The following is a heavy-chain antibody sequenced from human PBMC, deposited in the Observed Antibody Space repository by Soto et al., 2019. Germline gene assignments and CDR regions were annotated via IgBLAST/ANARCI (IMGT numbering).Heavy chain of an antibody. V-gene: IGHV5-10-1*01. D-gene: IGHD6-13*01. CDR1: GYSFTNYW. CDR2: IDPSDSYT. J-gene: IGHJ6*02. Sequence: WESLKISCKGSGYSFTNYWITWVRQMPGKGLEWMGRIDPSDSYTNYSPSFQGHVTISADKSISTAYLQWSSLKAADSAVYYCAKLAGGGREKQMGLPDVWGQGTTVTVSS. CDR3: AKLAGGGREKQMGLPDV.